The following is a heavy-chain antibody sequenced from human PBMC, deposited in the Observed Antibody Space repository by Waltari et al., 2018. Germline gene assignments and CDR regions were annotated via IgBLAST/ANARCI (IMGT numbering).Heavy chain of an antibody. D-gene: IGHD1-26*01. J-gene: IGHJ6*03. CDR1: GFTVSSNY. Sequence: EVQLVESGGGLIQPGGSLRLSCAASGFTVSSNYMSWVRQAPGKGLEWVSVIYSGGSTYYADSVKGRFTISRDNSKNTLYLQMNSLRAEDTAVYYCARGTEPYYYYYMDVWGKGTTVTVSS. CDR2: IYSGGST. CDR3: ARGTEPYYYYYMDV. V-gene: IGHV3-53*01.